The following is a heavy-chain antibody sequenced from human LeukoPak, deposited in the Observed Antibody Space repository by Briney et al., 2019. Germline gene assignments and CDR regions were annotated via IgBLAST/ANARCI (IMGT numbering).Heavy chain of an antibody. D-gene: IGHD3-22*01. J-gene: IGHJ5*02. CDR1: GGSVTSFY. CDR2: LFYTGRT. V-gene: IGHV4-59*02. CDR3: ARDGHDSSASNP. Sequence: LETLSLTCNVSGGSVTSFYWSWIRQSPGKGLEWIGDLFYTGRTNYNPSLKSRVSISADTSKNQFSLKLSSVTAADTAVYYCARDGHDSSASNPWGQGTLVTVSS.